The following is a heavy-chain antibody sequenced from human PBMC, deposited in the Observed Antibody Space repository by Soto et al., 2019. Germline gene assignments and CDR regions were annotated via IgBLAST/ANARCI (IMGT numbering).Heavy chain of an antibody. CDR1: GFTFSSYS. Sequence: GGSLRLSCAASGFTFSSYSMNWVRQAPGKGLEWVSYISSSSTIYYADSVKGRFTISRDNAKNSLYLQMNSLRDEDTAVYYCAKGREPLAVADPGWFDPWGQGTLVTSPQ. CDR3: AKGREPLAVADPGWFDP. J-gene: IGHJ5*02. V-gene: IGHV3-48*02. D-gene: IGHD6-19*01. CDR2: ISSSSTI.